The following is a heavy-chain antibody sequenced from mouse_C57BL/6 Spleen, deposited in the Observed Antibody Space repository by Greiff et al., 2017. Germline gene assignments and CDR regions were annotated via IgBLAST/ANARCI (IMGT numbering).Heavy chain of an antibody. CDR2: IHPNSGST. Sequence: LQESGAELVKPGASVKLSCKASGYTFTSYWMHWVKQRPGQGLEWIGMIHPNSGSTNYNEKFKSKATLTVDKSSSTAYMQLSSLTSEDSAVYYCARRAYYFDYWGQGTTLTVSS. D-gene: IGHD3-3*01. J-gene: IGHJ2*01. CDR3: ARRAYYFDY. CDR1: GYTFTSYW. V-gene: IGHV1-64*01.